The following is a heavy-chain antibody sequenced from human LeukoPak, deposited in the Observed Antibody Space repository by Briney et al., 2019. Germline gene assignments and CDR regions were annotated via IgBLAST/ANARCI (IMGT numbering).Heavy chain of an antibody. CDR1: GFTLRSYA. D-gene: IGHD3-22*01. Sequence: GGSLRLSCVGSGFTLRSYAMSWVRQARGKGLEWVSAISGSGTRTYYADSVKGRFTISRDNSKNTLYLQMNSLRAEDTAVYYCAKAPTKEQEWLLLNYFDYWGQGTLVTVSS. CDR3: AKAPTKEQEWLLLNYFDY. CDR2: ISGSGTRT. V-gene: IGHV3-23*01. J-gene: IGHJ4*02.